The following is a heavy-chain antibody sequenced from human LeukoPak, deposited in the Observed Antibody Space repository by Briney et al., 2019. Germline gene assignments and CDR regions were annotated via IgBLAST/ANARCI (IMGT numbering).Heavy chain of an antibody. CDR3: TKEGGDIVILQEAHAFDI. CDR2: IHYDGNHE. V-gene: IGHV3-30*02. J-gene: IGHJ3*02. D-gene: IGHD3-16*02. Sequence: PGGSLRLSCAASGFVFSRHVMHWVRQAPGKGLEWVAHIHYDGNHEKYGDTVKGRFTISRDNSKNTLYLQMNSLRDEDTAVYYCTKEGGDIVILQEAHAFDIWGQGTLVTVSS. CDR1: GFVFSRHV.